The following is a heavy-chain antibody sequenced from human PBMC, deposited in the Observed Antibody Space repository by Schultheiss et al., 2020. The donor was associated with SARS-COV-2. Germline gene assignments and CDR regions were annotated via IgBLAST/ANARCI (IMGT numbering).Heavy chain of an antibody. CDR2: IYYSGST. CDR1: GGSFSGYY. CDR3: ARLTPSSITTPFDY. V-gene: IGHV4-34*09. D-gene: IGHD2-2*01. J-gene: IGHJ4*02. Sequence: SETLSLTCAVYGGSFSGYYWSWIRQPPGKGLEWIGYIYYSGSTYYNPSLKSRVTISVDTSKNQFSLKLSSVTAADTAVYYCARLTPSSITTPFDYWGQGTLVTVSS.